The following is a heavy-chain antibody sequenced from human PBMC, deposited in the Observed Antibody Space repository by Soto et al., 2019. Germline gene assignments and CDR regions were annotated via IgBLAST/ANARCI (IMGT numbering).Heavy chain of an antibody. CDR3: AKVTRKYYYYYTMDL. J-gene: IGHJ6*02. CDR2: ISYNSATV. Sequence: EEQLVETGGGSVQPGRSLRLSCTASGFIFDDYAMHWVRQSPGKGLEWVSGISYNSATVGYADSVKGRFTISRDNADNTLYLPMNSPIPADTALYYCAKVTRKYYYYYTMDLWGQGTTVTVSS. V-gene: IGHV3-9*01. CDR1: GFIFDDYA.